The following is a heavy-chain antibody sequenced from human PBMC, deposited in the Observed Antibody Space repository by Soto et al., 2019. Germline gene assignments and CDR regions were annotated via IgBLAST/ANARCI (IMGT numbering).Heavy chain of an antibody. V-gene: IGHV5-51*01. D-gene: IGHD2-8*01. CDR3: ATPYANFDY. CDR1: GYSFTDFW. CDR2: IYPADSDT. J-gene: IGHJ4*02. Sequence: GESLKISCKGSGYSFTDFWIGWVRQMPGKGLEWVGIIYPADSDTRYSPSFQGQVTISADKSISTAYLQWSSLKASDTAMYYCATPYANFDYWGQGTLVTVSS.